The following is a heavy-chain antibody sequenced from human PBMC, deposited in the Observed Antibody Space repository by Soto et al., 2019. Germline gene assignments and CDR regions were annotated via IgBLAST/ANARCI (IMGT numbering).Heavy chain of an antibody. CDR3: ARGGYSYGPPNHYYYGMDV. Sequence: GASVKVSCKASGYTFTGYYMHWVRQAPGQGLEWMGWINPNSGGTNYAQKFQGWVTMTRDTSISTAYMELSRLISDDTAVYYCARGGYSYGPPNHYYYGMDVWGQGTTVTVSS. J-gene: IGHJ6*02. CDR1: GYTFTGYY. CDR2: INPNSGGT. V-gene: IGHV1-2*04. D-gene: IGHD5-18*01.